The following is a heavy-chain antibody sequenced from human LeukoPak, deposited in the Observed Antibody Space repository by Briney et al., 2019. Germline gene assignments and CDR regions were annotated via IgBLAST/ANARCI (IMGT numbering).Heavy chain of an antibody. D-gene: IGHD3-3*01. CDR1: GYTFTSYG. V-gene: IGHV1-18*01. CDR3: ARGGDGGYYTPPEYFQH. J-gene: IGHJ1*01. CDR2: ISAYNGNT. Sequence: ASVKVSCKASGYTFTSYGISWVQQAPGQGLEWMGWISAYNGNTNYAQKLQGRVTMTTDTSTSTAYMELRSLRSDDTAVYYCARGGDGGYYTPPEYFQHWGQGTLVTVSS.